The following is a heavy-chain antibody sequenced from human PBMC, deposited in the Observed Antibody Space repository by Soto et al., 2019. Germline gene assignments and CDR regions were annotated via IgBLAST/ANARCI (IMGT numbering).Heavy chain of an antibody. CDR1: GFTFNSFT. J-gene: IGHJ1*01. CDR2: ISHDGSHK. V-gene: IGHV3-30*04. D-gene: IGHD1-26*01. CDR3: ATWEERYFQD. Sequence: QVQLVESGGGVVQPGRSLRLSCAASGFTFNSFTMHWVRQAPGKGLEWVAVISHDGSHKYTADSVKGRFTISRDDPTNTLYLQMNSLRVEDTAIYYCATWEERYFQDWGQGTLVTVSS.